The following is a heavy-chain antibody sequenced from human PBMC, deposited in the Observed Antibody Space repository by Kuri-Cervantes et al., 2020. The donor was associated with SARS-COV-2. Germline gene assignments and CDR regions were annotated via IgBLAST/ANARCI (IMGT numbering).Heavy chain of an antibody. CDR1: GFTVSSNF. J-gene: IGHJ4*02. CDR3: ARADGRFANN. CDR2: IQTNGDT. D-gene: IGHD1-26*01. V-gene: IGHV3-53*01. Sequence: GESLKISCAASGFTVSSNFMSWVRQAPGKGLEWVSLIQTNGDTYYPGSVKGRFTNSRDNAKDTLYLQMDSLRADDTAVYFCARADGRFANNWGQGTLVTVSS.